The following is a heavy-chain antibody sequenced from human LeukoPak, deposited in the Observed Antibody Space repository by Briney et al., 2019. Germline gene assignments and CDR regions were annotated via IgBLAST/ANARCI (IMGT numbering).Heavy chain of an antibody. J-gene: IGHJ5*02. CDR1: GYSFTSYW. CDR2: IYPGDSDT. V-gene: IGHV5-51*01. CDR3: ARPGYCSSTSCNWFDP. D-gene: IGHD2-2*01. Sequence: GESLKISCKGSGYSFTSYWIGWVRQMPGKGLEWMGIIYPGDSDTRYSPSFQGQVTISADKSISTAYQQWSSLKASDTAMYYCARPGYCSSTSCNWFDPWGQGTLVTVSS.